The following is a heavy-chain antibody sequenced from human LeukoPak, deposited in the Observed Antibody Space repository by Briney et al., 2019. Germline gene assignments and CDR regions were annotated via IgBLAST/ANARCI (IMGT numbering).Heavy chain of an antibody. V-gene: IGHV3-30*02. D-gene: IGHD5-24*01. CDR2: IRYDGSNK. CDR1: GFTFSIYG. Sequence: PGGSLRLSCAASGFTFSIYGMHWVRQAPGKGLEWVAFIRYDGSNKYYADSVKGRFSISRDNSKNTLYLQMNSLRAEDTAVYYCARQRRDGYNYYYYYGMDVWGQGTTVTVSS. J-gene: IGHJ6*02. CDR3: ARQRRDGYNYYYYYGMDV.